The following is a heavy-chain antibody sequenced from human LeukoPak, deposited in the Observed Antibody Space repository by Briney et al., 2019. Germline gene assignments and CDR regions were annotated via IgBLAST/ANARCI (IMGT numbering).Heavy chain of an antibody. Sequence: PGGSLRLSCAASGFTVSSNYMSWVRQAPGKGLEWVSVIYSGGSTYYADSVKGRFTISRDNSKNTLYLQMNSLRAEDTAVYYCARPIVGATPVYWGQGTLVSVSS. CDR2: IYSGGST. CDR1: GFTVSSNY. J-gene: IGHJ4*02. CDR3: ARPIVGATPVY. D-gene: IGHD1-26*01. V-gene: IGHV3-66*02.